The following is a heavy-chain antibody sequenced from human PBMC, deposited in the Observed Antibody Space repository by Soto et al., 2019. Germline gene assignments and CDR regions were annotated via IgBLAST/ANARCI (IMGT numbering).Heavy chain of an antibody. CDR1: GFTFSNAW. CDR2: IKSKTDGGTT. CDR3: TTHRTEGISSKWERFFGVVMYTDSFDY. D-gene: IGHD3-3*01. J-gene: IGHJ4*02. Sequence: GGSLRLSCAASGFTFSNAWMNWVRQAPGKGLEWVGRIKSKTDGGTTDYAAPVKGRFTISRDDSKNTLYLQMNSLKTEDTAVYYCTTHRTEGISSKWERFFGVVMYTDSFDYWGQGTLVTVSS. V-gene: IGHV3-15*07.